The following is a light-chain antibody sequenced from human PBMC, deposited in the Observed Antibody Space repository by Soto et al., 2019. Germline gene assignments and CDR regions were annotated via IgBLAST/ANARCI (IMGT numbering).Light chain of an antibody. Sequence: SYELTQPPSVSVAPGKTASISCGGNDIGSKGVHWYQQKPGQAPVLVIYSDTDLPPVITERFSGSNSANLATLTISRVEAGDEADYYCQVWDSGSAHLVFGGGTKLTVL. V-gene: IGLV3-21*01. CDR2: SDT. J-gene: IGLJ2*01. CDR3: QVWDSGSAHLV. CDR1: DIGSKG.